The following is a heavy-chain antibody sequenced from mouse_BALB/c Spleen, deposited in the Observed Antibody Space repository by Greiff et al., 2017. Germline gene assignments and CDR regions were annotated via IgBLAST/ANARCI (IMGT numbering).Heavy chain of an antibody. J-gene: IGHJ4*01. V-gene: IGHV1-14*01. D-gene: IGHD2-1*01. Sequence: EVQLQQSGPELVKPGASVKMSCKASGYTFTSYVMHWVKQKPGQGLEWIGYINPYNDGTTYNEKFKGKATLTSDKSSSTAYMELSSLTSEDSAVYYCARFLYGNYEGGMDYWGQGTSVTVAS. CDR2: INPYNDGT. CDR1: GYTFTSYV. CDR3: ARFLYGNYEGGMDY.